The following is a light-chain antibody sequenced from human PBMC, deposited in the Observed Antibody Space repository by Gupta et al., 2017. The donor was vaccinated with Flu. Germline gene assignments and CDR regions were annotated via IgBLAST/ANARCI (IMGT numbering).Light chain of an antibody. Sequence: IQMTQSPSSLSASVGDRVTITCRASESIINYLNWYRQKPGKVPKLLIYAASNLQSGVPSGFSGSGSGTDFTLTISSLQPEDVATYYCQQTYSAPYNFGQGTKLEIK. CDR1: ESIINY. CDR3: QQTYSAPYN. CDR2: AAS. J-gene: IGKJ2*01. V-gene: IGKV1-39*01.